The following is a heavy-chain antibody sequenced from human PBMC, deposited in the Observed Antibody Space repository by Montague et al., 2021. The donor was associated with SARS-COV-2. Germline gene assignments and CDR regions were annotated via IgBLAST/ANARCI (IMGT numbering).Heavy chain of an antibody. CDR1: GGSFSGYY. CDR3: ARVRYYGSGTSLGMDV. Sequence: SETLSLTCAVYGGSFSGYYWSWIRQPPGKGLEWIGEINHSGSTNYNPSLKSRVTISVDTSKNQFPLKLSPVTAADTAAYYCARVRYYGSGTSLGMDVWGQGTTVTVSS. J-gene: IGHJ6*02. CDR2: INHSGST. D-gene: IGHD3-10*01. V-gene: IGHV4-34*01.